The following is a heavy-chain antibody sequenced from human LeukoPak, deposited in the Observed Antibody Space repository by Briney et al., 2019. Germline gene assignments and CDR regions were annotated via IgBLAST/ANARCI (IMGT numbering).Heavy chain of an antibody. CDR1: GFTFSSYA. J-gene: IGHJ6*02. D-gene: IGHD5-18*01. CDR3: ARDRQLWLPASYGMDV. CDR2: ISYDGSNK. Sequence: GGSLRLSWAASGFTFSSYAMHWVRQAPGKGLEWVAVISYDGSNKYYADSVKGRFTISRDNSKNTLYLQMNSLRAEDTAVYYCARDRQLWLPASYGMDVWGQGTTVTVSS. V-gene: IGHV3-30*04.